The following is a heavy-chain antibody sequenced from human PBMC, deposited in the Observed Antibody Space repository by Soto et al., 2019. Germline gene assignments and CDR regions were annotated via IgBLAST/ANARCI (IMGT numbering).Heavy chain of an antibody. CDR2: IYYSGST. CDR1: GGSISSGDYY. J-gene: IGHJ4*02. D-gene: IGHD4-17*01. V-gene: IGHV4-30-4*01. CDR3: ARENRGTVTSFDY. Sequence: SETLSLTCTVSGGSISSGDYYWSWIRQPPGKGLEWIGYIYYSGSTYYHPSLKSRVTISVDTSKNQFSLRLSSVTAADTAVYYCARENRGTVTSFDYWGQGTLVTVSS.